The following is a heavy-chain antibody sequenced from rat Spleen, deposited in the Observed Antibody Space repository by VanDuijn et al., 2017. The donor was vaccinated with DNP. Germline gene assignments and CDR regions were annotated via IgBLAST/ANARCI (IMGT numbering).Heavy chain of an antibody. CDR2: IRYDGGYT. CDR1: GFIFSDYY. Sequence: EVQLVESGGGLVQPGNSLTLSCAASGFIFSDYYMAWIRQAPTKGLEWVAYIRYDGGYTKYGDSVKGRFTISRDNAKNTLYLQMNSLRSEDMATYYCVRWNSGHFDYWGQGVMVPVSS. V-gene: IGHV5-22*01. D-gene: IGHD4-3*01. J-gene: IGHJ2*01. CDR3: VRWNSGHFDY.